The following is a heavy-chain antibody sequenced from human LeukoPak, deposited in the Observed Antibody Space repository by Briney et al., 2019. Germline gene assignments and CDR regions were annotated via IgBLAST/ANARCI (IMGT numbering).Heavy chain of an antibody. CDR3: ARDKKSGESSEIDY. D-gene: IGHD3-10*01. CDR1: GFAFDEHG. CDR2: INWSGGST. Sequence: GGSLRLSCTASGFAFDEHGMSWVRQVPGKGLEWVSGINWSGGSTGYADPLRGRFTTSRDNAKNTLNLQMNSLRAEDTAVYYCARDKKSGESSEIDYWGQGTLVTVSS. V-gene: IGHV3-20*04. J-gene: IGHJ4*02.